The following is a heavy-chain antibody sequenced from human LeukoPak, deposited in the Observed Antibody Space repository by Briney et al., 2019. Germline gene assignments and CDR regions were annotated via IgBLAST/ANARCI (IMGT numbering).Heavy chain of an antibody. D-gene: IGHD6-13*01. CDR3: ARADWAAAGNY. Sequence: GASVKVSCKASGYTFTSYAMYWVRQAPGQRLEWMGWINAGNGNTKYSQKFQGRVTITRDTSASTAYMELSSLRSEDTAVYYCARADWAAAGNYWGQGTLVTVSS. J-gene: IGHJ4*02. CDR2: INAGNGNT. CDR1: GYTFTSYA. V-gene: IGHV1-3*01.